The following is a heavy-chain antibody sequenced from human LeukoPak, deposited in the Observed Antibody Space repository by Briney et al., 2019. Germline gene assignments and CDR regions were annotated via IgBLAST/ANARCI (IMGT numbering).Heavy chain of an antibody. CDR1: GDTFTSHD. D-gene: IGHD3-9*01. Sequence: SVKVSCKASGDTFTSHDINWERQAPGQGLEWMGRIIPILGIANYAQKFQGRVTVTADKSTSTAYMELSSLRSEDTAVYYCATGGHYDILTGSAGFQSWFDPWGQGTLVTVSS. V-gene: IGHV1-69*04. J-gene: IGHJ5*02. CDR2: IIPILGIA. CDR3: ATGGHYDILTGSAGFQSWFDP.